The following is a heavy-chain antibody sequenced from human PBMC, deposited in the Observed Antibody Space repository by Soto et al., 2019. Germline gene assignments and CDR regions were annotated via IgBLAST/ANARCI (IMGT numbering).Heavy chain of an antibody. D-gene: IGHD2-21*02. J-gene: IGHJ4*02. CDR1: GYTFTTYW. V-gene: IGHV5-51*01. CDR3: ARSDRTWPPDY. Sequence: GESLKISCEGSGYTFTTYWIGWVRQMPGKGLEWMGIIYPGDSDTRYSPSFQGQVTISADKSISTAYLQWSSLKASDTAIYYCARSDRTWPPDYWGQGTLLTISS. CDR2: IYPGDSDT.